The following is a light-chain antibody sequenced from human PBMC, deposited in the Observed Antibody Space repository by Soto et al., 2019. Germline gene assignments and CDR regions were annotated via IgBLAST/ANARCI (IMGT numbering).Light chain of an antibody. CDR1: RTVSNR. Sequence: EILMTQSPDTLSVSPGERVTLSCRASRTVSNRLAWYQHKPGQAPRLLISGASTGATGIPPRFRGSGSGAECTLTVDTLQSEGIAIYYCQQYCHWPVTFGGGTKVEIK. CDR3: QQYCHWPVT. CDR2: GAS. J-gene: IGKJ4*01. V-gene: IGKV3-15*01.